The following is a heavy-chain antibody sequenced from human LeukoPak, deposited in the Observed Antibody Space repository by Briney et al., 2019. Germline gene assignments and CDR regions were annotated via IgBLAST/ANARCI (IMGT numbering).Heavy chain of an antibody. Sequence: GGSLRLSCAASGFTFSSYAMSWVRQAPGKGLEWVSSISANGGGTYYADSVKGRFTVSRDNSKSTLYLQMDTLRAEDTAVYYCAKRHYSDTSRLYPFDCWGQGVLVTVSS. CDR1: GFTFSSYA. D-gene: IGHD3-22*01. V-gene: IGHV3-23*01. CDR2: ISANGGGT. J-gene: IGHJ4*02. CDR3: AKRHYSDTSRLYPFDC.